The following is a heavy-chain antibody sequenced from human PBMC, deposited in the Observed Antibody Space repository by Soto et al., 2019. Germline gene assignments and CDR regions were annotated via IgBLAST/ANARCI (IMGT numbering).Heavy chain of an antibody. CDR2: ISGSGIST. J-gene: IGHJ2*01. Sequence: DVQLLESGGGLVQPGGSLRLSCAASGFTFRSYAMSWVRQAPGKGLEWVSGISGSGISTHYADSVKGRFTVSRDNSMNTRYLQMNSLGAEDTAVYNCAKEPVGPDWSFDLWGRGTLVTVSS. CDR3: AKEPVGPDWSFDL. CDR1: GFTFRSYA. V-gene: IGHV3-23*01.